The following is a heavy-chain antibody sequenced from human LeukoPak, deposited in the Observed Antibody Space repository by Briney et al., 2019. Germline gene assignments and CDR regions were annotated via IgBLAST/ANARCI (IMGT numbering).Heavy chain of an antibody. V-gene: IGHV3-23*01. CDR1: GFTFSSYA. J-gene: IGHJ4*02. Sequence: PGGSLRLSCAASGFTFSSYAMSWVRQAPGKGLEWVSAIGGSGGSTYYADSVKGRFTISRDNSKNTLYLQMNTLRVEDTAVYYCAKGVSTRPLYYFDNWGQGTLVTVSS. CDR3: AKGVSTRPLYYFDN. D-gene: IGHD6-6*01. CDR2: IGGSGGST.